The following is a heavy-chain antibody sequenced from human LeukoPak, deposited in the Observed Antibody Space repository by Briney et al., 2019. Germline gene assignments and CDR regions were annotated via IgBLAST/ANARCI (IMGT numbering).Heavy chain of an antibody. J-gene: IGHJ5*02. D-gene: IGHD4-17*01. CDR1: GGTFSSYA. Sequence: ASVKVSCKASGGTFSSYAISWVRQAPGQGLEWMGRIIPIFGTANYAQKFQGRVTITTDESTSTAYMELSSLRCEDTAVYYCARDRQTYGDSDPWGQGTLVTVSS. CDR2: IIPIFGTA. V-gene: IGHV1-69*05. CDR3: ARDRQTYGDSDP.